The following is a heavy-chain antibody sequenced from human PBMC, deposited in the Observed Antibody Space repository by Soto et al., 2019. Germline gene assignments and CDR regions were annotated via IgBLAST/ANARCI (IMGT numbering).Heavy chain of an antibody. J-gene: IGHJ4*02. V-gene: IGHV3-33*01. CDR3: ARDRGDGSNPAPFGY. CDR1: GCTFRSFG. D-gene: IGHD2-2*01. CDR2: FWFDGSNT. Sequence: QVQLADSGGGVAQPGRSLRLSCAASGCTFRSFGMHWVRQAPGKGMEWVALFWFDGSNTHYADSGKGRFTISRDNSNNTLYLQLHTLRHEDTAVFYSARDRGDGSNPAPFGYWGQGTLVSVSS.